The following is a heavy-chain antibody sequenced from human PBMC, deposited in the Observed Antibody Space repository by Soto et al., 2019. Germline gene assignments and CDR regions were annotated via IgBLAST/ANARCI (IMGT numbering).Heavy chain of an antibody. Sequence: TSETLSLTCTVSGGSISSYYWSWIRQPPGKGLEWIGYIYYSGSTNYNPSLKSRVTISVDTSKNQFSLKLSSVTAADTAVYYCARHGPWGGSGSYYMDYWGQGTLVTVSS. J-gene: IGHJ4*02. CDR3: ARHGPWGGSGSYYMDY. V-gene: IGHV4-59*08. D-gene: IGHD3-10*01. CDR2: IYYSGST. CDR1: GGSISSYY.